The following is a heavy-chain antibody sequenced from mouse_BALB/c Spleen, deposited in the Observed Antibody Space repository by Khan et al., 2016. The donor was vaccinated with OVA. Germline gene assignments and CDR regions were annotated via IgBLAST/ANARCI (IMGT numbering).Heavy chain of an antibody. D-gene: IGHD3-3*01. V-gene: IGHV1S81*02. Sequence: QVQLQQSGAELVKPGTTVKLSCKASGYSFINYWMHWVKQRPGQGLEWIGEINPSKGRTNFNEKFKSKATLTVDESSSTAYMQLSSLTSEDSAVYYCARWGWTVFAYWGQGTLVTVST. CDR2: INPSKGRT. CDR3: ARWGWTVFAY. J-gene: IGHJ3*01. CDR1: GYSFINYW.